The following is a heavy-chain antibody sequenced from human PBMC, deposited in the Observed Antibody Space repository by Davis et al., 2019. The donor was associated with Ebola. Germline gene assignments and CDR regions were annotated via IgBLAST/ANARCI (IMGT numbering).Heavy chain of an antibody. CDR2: IYKSGST. CDR1: GGSFRDYY. D-gene: IGHD1-26*01. V-gene: IGHV4-59*01. Sequence: MPSETLSLTCGVSGGSFRDYYWSWIRQPPGKGLEWIGFIYKSGSTNYNPSLKGRVAISVDTSKNQFSLKLSSVTAADTAVYYCARVIPHTGTYQKYYFDYWGQGNLVTVSS. J-gene: IGHJ4*02. CDR3: ARVIPHTGTYQKYYFDY.